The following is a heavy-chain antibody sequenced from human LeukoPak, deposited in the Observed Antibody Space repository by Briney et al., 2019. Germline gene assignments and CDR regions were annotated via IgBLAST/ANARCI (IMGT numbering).Heavy chain of an antibody. D-gene: IGHD3-10*01. CDR3: ARARGPYGSGSYYPPYYYFDY. Sequence: SETLSLTCTVSGGSISSYYWSWIRQPPGKGLEGIGYIYYSGSTNYNPSLKSRVTISVGTSKNQFSLKLSSVTAADTAVYYCARARGPYGSGSYYPPYYYFDYWGQGTLVTVSS. J-gene: IGHJ4*02. CDR2: IYYSGST. V-gene: IGHV4-59*01. CDR1: GGSISSYY.